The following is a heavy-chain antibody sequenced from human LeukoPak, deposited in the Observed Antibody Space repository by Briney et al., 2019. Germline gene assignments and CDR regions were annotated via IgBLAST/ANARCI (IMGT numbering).Heavy chain of an antibody. CDR3: VKGGSISHNWFDS. CDR1: GFTYSDYG. D-gene: IGHD3-16*01. V-gene: IGHV3-30*02. Sequence: PGGSLRLSCAASGFTYSDYGMHWVRQAPGRGLEWVAFILNDGTWEYYPDSVKGRLTISRDNSRNTLYLQMNSVRLDDTAIYYCVKGGSISHNWFDSWGQGTLVTVSS. CDR2: ILNDGTWE. J-gene: IGHJ5*01.